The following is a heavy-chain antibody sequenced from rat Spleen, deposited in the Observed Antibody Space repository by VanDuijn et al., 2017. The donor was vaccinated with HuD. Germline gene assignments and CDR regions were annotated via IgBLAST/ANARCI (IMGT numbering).Heavy chain of an antibody. V-gene: IGHV5S23*01. CDR3: TTDRGSDFDY. D-gene: IGHD3-2*01. CDR1: GFTFSNYD. J-gene: IGHJ2*01. CDR2: ISTGGGNT. Sequence: EVQLVESGGGLVQPGRSLKLSCAASGFTFSNYDMAWVRQAPTKGLEWVASISTGGGNTYYRDSVKGRFTISRDNAKSTLYLQMDSLRSEDTATYYCTTDRGSDFDYWGQGVMVTVSS.